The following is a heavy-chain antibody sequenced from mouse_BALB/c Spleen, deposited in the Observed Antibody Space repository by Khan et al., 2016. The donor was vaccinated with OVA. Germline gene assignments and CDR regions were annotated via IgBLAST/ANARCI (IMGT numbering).Heavy chain of an antibody. J-gene: IGHJ4*01. CDR3: ASELGRYYAMDY. Sequence: EVKLLESGPGLVKPSQSLSLTCTVTGYSITRDYAWNWIRQFPGNKLEWMGYISNSGSARYNPSLKSRISITRDTSKNQFFLQLDSVTTEDTATYYCASELGRYYAMDYWGQGTSVTVSS. D-gene: IGHD4-1*01. V-gene: IGHV3-2*02. CDR2: ISNSGSA. CDR1: GYSITRDYA.